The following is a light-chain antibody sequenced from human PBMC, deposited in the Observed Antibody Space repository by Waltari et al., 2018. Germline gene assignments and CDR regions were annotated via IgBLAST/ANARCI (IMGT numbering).Light chain of an antibody. J-gene: IGKJ2*01. CDR2: DSS. V-gene: IGKV3-11*01. Sequence: EIVLPQSPATLSLSPADRATLSCRASQSVRSFLSWYQQKPGQAPRLLIYDSSNRATAFPARFSGSGSGTDFTLTISSLEPEDFAVYFCQQRSNWPYTFGQGTKLEIK. CDR3: QQRSNWPYT. CDR1: QSVRSF.